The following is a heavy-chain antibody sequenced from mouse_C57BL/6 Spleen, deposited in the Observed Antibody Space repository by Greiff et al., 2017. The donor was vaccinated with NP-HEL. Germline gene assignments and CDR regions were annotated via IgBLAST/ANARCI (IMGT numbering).Heavy chain of an antibody. D-gene: IGHD1-1*01. V-gene: IGHV1-64*01. CDR2: IHPNSGST. CDR3: ARLGTTVDYYAMDY. Sequence: QVQLQQPGAELVKPGASVKLSCKASGYTFTSYWMHWVKQRPGQGLEWIGMIHPNSGSTNYNEKFKSKATLTVDKSSSTAYMQLSSLTSEDSAVYYCARLGTTVDYYAMDYWGQGTSVTVSS. J-gene: IGHJ4*01. CDR1: GYTFTSYW.